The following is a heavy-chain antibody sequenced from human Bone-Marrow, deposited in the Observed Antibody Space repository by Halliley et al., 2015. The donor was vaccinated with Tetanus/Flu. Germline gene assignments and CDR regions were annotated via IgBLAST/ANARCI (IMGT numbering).Heavy chain of an antibody. Sequence: TLSLTCTVSGDSISSGGHYWSWIRQHPGKGLEWIGYIYYSGSTYYNPSLKSLVTISVDTSKNQFSLKVNSVTAADTAVYYCARGNGDSEGFGYYYGMDVWGQGTTVTVSS. J-gene: IGHJ6*02. CDR3: ARGNGDSEGFGYYYGMDV. CDR1: GDSISSGGHY. V-gene: IGHV4-31*01. D-gene: IGHD4-17*01. CDR2: IYYSGST.